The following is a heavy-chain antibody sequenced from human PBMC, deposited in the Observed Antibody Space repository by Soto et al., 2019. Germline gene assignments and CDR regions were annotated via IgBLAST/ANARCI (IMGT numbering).Heavy chain of an antibody. CDR2: ISWNSGSI. Sequence: EVQLVESGGGLVQPGRSLRLSCAASGFTFDDYAMHWVRQAPGKGLEWVSGISWNSGSIGYADSVKGRFTISRDNAKNSLYLQMNSLRAEYTGLYFCAKVINGGSFVYGGQVILVTFSS. CDR1: GFTFDDYA. V-gene: IGHV3-9*01. J-gene: IGHJ4*02. D-gene: IGHD2-15*01. CDR3: AKVINGGSFVY.